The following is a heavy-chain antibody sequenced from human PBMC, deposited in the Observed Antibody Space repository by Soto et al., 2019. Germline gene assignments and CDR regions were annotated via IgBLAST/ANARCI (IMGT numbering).Heavy chain of an antibody. CDR2: IIPIFGTA. CDR1: GGTFSSYA. J-gene: IGHJ4*02. CDR3: ATLQGYYYDSDY. Sequence: ASVKVSCKASGGTFSSYAISWVRQAPGQGLEWMGGIIPIFGTANYAQKFQGRVTITADESTSTAYMELSSLRSEDTAVYYCATLQGYYYDSDYWGQGTLVTVSS. V-gene: IGHV1-69*13. D-gene: IGHD3-22*01.